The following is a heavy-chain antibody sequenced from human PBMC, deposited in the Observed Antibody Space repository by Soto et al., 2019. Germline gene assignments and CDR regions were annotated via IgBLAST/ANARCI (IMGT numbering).Heavy chain of an antibody. V-gene: IGHV3-11*05. CDR3: ARAPGAVTSYAGVDV. CDR2: ISDGRSYT. J-gene: IGHJ6*02. D-gene: IGHD4-17*01. CDR1: GFIFSDYY. Sequence: PGGALRLSCFASGFIFSDYYMAWIRRAPGKGLEWVSYISDGRSYTNPGNSVRGRVSVSRDDDRNSLYLQINNLRVEDTGVYYCARAPGAVTSYAGVDVWGQGTPVIVSS.